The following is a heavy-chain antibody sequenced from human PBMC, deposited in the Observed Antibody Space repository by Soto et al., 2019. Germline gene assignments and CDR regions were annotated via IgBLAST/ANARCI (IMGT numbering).Heavy chain of an antibody. D-gene: IGHD1-26*01. CDR3: ARVYYNRGVEP. CDR2: IYYSGST. CDR1: GGSISRYY. J-gene: IGHJ5*02. Sequence: SETLSLTCTVSGGSISRYYWSWIRQPPGKGLEWIGYIYYSGSTNYNPSLKSRVTISVDTSKNQFSLKLSSVTAADTAVYYCARVYYNRGVEPWGQGTLVTVSS. V-gene: IGHV4-59*01.